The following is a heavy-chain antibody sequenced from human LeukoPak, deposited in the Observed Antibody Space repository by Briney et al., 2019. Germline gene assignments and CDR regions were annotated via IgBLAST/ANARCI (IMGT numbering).Heavy chain of an antibody. Sequence: PGGSLRLSCAASGFTFSSYSMNWVRQAPGKGLEWVSSISSSSGYIYYADSVKGRFTISKDNAKNSLYLQMNSLRAEDTAVYYCARHSSTWVDSAFDIWGQGTMVTVSS. D-gene: IGHD6-13*01. J-gene: IGHJ3*02. CDR1: GFTFSSYS. CDR2: ISSSSGYI. V-gene: IGHV3-21*01. CDR3: ARHSSTWVDSAFDI.